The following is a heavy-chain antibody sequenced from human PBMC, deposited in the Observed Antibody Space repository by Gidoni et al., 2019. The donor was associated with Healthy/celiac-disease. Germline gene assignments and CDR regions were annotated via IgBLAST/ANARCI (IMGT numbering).Heavy chain of an antibody. CDR1: GYSFTSYW. Sequence: EVQLVQSGAEVKKPGESGRISWKGDGYSFTSYWISWVRQMPGKGLEWRGGIDPSDSYTNYSPSFQGHVTISADKSISTAYLQWSSLKASDTAMYYCARHGTTGTSDIWGQGTMVTVSS. J-gene: IGHJ3*02. CDR2: IDPSDSYT. CDR3: ARHGTTGTSDI. D-gene: IGHD1-1*01. V-gene: IGHV5-10-1*01.